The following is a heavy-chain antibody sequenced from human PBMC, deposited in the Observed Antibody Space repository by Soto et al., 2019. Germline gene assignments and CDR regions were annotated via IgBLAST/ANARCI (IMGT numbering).Heavy chain of an antibody. D-gene: IGHD3-16*01. V-gene: IGHV3-23*01. CDR2: ISGSGGRR. Sequence: EVQLLESGGGLVQPGGSLRLSCAASGYTFSSYAMSWVRQAPGKGLEWVSAISGSGGRRYYADSVRDRFTISRDNSKNTLYLQMNSLRAEDTAVYYCAKDPGVRFEHWFDPWVQGTLVTVSS. CDR3: AKDPGVRFEHWFDP. J-gene: IGHJ5*02. CDR1: GYTFSSYA.